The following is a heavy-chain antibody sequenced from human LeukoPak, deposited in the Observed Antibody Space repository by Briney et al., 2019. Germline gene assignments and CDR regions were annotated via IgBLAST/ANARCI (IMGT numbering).Heavy chain of an antibody. CDR3: ARDVGYQPDY. CDR2: VNSDGSST. Sequence: GGSLRLSCAASGFTFSNYWMHWVCQAPGKGLVWVSRVNSDGSSTTYADSVRGRFTISRDNAKNTLYLQMNSLRAEDTAVYYCARDVGYQPDYWGQGTLVTVSS. J-gene: IGHJ4*02. V-gene: IGHV3-74*01. CDR1: GFTFSNYW. D-gene: IGHD6-13*01.